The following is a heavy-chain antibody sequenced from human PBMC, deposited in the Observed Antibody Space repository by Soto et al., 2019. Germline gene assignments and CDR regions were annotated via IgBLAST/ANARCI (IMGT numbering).Heavy chain of an antibody. CDR1: GYTFTSYG. Sequence: GPDVQNPGASVKVSCKASGYTFTSYGISWVRQAPGQGIEWMGWISGYTGNTNYAQKVQGRVTLTTDTSTSTAYMELTSLTPDDTAVYYCARDERGSGSYFGRLNWFDPWGQGTLVTVSS. CDR2: ISGYTGNT. J-gene: IGHJ5*02. CDR3: ARDERGSGSYFGRLNWFDP. D-gene: IGHD3-10*01. V-gene: IGHV1-18*01.